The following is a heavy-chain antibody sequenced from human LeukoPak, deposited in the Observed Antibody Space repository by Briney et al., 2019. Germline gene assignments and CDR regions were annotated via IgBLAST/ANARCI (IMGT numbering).Heavy chain of an antibody. CDR2: ISSSGSTI. Sequence: GGSLRLSCAASGFTFSDYYMSWIRQAPGKGLEWVSYISSSGSTIYYADSVKGRFTISRDNAKNSLYLQMNSLKTEDTAVYYCTAELVRLWGSPNYWGQGTLVTVSS. CDR1: GFTFSDYY. CDR3: TAELVRLWGSPNY. V-gene: IGHV3-11*01. J-gene: IGHJ4*02. D-gene: IGHD3-16*01.